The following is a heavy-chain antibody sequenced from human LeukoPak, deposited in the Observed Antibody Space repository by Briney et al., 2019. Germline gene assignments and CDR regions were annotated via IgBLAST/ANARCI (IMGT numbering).Heavy chain of an antibody. Sequence: GGSLRLSCAASGFTFSTYWMHWVRQAPGRGLVWVARIKGDGSSTIYADSVKGRFTISRDNSKNTLYLQTSSLRAGDTVVYYCARASTTVPNLLDHWGRGTLVTVSS. J-gene: IGHJ4*02. CDR3: ARASTTVPNLLDH. D-gene: IGHD4-17*01. V-gene: IGHV3-74*01. CDR2: IKGDGSST. CDR1: GFTFSTYW.